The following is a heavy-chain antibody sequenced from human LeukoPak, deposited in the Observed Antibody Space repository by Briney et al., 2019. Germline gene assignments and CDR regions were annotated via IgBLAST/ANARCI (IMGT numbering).Heavy chain of an antibody. D-gene: IGHD3/OR15-3a*01. CDR3: ASLGDWLSLEY. CDR2: IYTSGST. J-gene: IGHJ4*02. CDR1: GGSISSYY. Sequence: TSETLSLTCTVSGGSISSYYWSWIRQPAGKGLEWIGRIYTSGSTNYNPSLKSRVTMSVDTSKNRFSLKLSPVTAADTAVYYCASLGDWLSLEYWGQGTLVTVSS. V-gene: IGHV4-4*07.